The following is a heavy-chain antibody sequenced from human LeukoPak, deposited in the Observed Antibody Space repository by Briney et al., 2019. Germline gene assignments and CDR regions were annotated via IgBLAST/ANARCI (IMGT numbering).Heavy chain of an antibody. CDR1: GASISTYH. V-gene: IGHV4-4*07. CDR2: AHSDGTT. Sequence: SETLSLTCIVSGASISTYHWSWIRQSAEKGLEWIGRAHSDGTTNYNPSIKSGVTMSIDTSKNQLSLKLTSVTAADAAVYYCARDGLYTYGYSYFDYWGQGTLVTVSS. D-gene: IGHD5-18*01. J-gene: IGHJ4*02. CDR3: ARDGLYTYGYSYFDY.